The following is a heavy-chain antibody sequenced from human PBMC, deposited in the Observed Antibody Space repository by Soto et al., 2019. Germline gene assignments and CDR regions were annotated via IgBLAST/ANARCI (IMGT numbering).Heavy chain of an antibody. CDR1: GYTFTTYG. Sequence: APVKVSCQASGYTFTTYGISWVRQAPGQGLEWMGWISAYNGNTNYAQNLQGRVTMTTDTSTSTAYMELRSLRSDDTAVYYCARFYASGSYPYDYWGQGTLVTVSS. J-gene: IGHJ4*02. D-gene: IGHD3-10*01. CDR3: ARFYASGSYPYDY. CDR2: ISAYNGNT. V-gene: IGHV1-18*01.